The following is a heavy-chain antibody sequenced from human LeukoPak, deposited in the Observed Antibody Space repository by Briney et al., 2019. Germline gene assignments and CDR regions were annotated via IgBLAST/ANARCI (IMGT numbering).Heavy chain of an antibody. J-gene: IGHJ4*02. V-gene: IGHV4-39*02. CDR1: GGSISSSSYY. Sequence: SETLSLTCTVSGGSISSSSYYWGWIRQPPGKGLEWIGSIYYSGSTYYNPSLKSRVTVSVDTSKNQFSLKLSSVTAADTAVYYCAREGRIAVAGEVGYYFDYWGQGTLVTVSS. CDR3: AREGRIAVAGEVGYYFDY. D-gene: IGHD6-19*01. CDR2: IYYSGST.